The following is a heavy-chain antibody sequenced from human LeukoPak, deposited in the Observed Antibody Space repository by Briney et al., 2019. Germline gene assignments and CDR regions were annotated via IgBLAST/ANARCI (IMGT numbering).Heavy chain of an antibody. Sequence: GASVKVSCKASGYTFTSYDINWVRQATGQGLEWMGWMNPNSGNTGYAQKFQGRVTMTRNTSISTAYMELSSLRSEDTAVYYCARGGYYYDSSGYYARYYYYYMDVWGEGTTVTVSS. J-gene: IGHJ6*03. V-gene: IGHV1-8*01. CDR1: GYTFTSYD. CDR2: MNPNSGNT. CDR3: ARGGYYYDSSGYYARYYYYYMDV. D-gene: IGHD3-22*01.